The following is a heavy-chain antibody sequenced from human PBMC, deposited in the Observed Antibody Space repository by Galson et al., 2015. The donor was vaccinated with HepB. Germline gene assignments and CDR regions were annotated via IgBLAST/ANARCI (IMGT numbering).Heavy chain of an antibody. CDR3: AKAVYDFWSGYWGPDAFDI. Sequence: SLRLSCAASGFTFSSYAMNWVRQAPGKGLEWVSAISGNGANTYYTDSVKGRFIISRDNSKNTLYLQMNSLRAEDTAVYYCAKAVYDFWSGYWGPDAFDIWGQGTMGTVSS. CDR2: ISGNGANT. J-gene: IGHJ3*02. D-gene: IGHD3-3*01. V-gene: IGHV3-23*01. CDR1: GFTFSSYA.